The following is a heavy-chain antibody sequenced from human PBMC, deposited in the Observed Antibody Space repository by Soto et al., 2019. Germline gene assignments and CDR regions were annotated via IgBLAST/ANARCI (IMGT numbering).Heavy chain of an antibody. D-gene: IGHD6-19*01. Sequence: PGGSLRLSCAASGFTLSSYGMHWVRQAPGKGLEWVAVISYDGSTIYYADSVKGRFTISRDNAKNSLYLQMNSLRDEDTAVYYCARDSAVAGYGMDVWGQGTTVTVSS. J-gene: IGHJ6*02. V-gene: IGHV3-30*03. CDR1: GFTLSSYG. CDR3: ARDSAVAGYGMDV. CDR2: ISYDGSTI.